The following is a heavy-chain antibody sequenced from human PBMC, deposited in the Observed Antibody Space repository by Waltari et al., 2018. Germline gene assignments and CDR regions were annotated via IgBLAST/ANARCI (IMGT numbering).Heavy chain of an antibody. D-gene: IGHD3-10*01. Sequence: QVQLQESGPGLVDPSLTLTLTCAISGGSISTNNWWNWVRQAPGKGLEWIGETYHTGSTHYNPFLKSRVSISVDKSKNQFSLMLTSVTAADTAVYFCARQPQYSTSGGYWGPGILVTVSS. J-gene: IGHJ4*02. CDR1: GGSISTNNW. V-gene: IGHV4-4*02. CDR2: TYHTGST. CDR3: ARQPQYSTSGGY.